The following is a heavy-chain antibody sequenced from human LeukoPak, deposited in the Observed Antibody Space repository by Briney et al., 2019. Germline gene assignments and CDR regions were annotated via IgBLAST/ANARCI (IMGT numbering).Heavy chain of an antibody. CDR2: IRSKANSYAT. D-gene: IGHD3-22*01. CDR3: TSPTYYYDSSGSSYYYYGMDV. V-gene: IGHV3-73*01. Sequence: GGSLKLSCAASGFTFSGSAMRWVRQASGKGLEWVGRIRSKANSYATAYAASVKGRFTISRDDSKNPAYLQMNSLKTEDTAVYYCTSPTYYYDSSGSSYYYYGMDVWGQGTTVTVSS. J-gene: IGHJ6*02. CDR1: GFTFSGSA.